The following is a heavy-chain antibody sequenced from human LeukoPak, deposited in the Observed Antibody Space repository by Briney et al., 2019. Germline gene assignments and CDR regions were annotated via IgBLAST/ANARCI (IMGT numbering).Heavy chain of an antibody. D-gene: IGHD2-2*01. CDR1: GYTFTGYY. CDR3: ARISCSSTSCYSNNWFDP. V-gene: IGHV1-2*04. Sequence: ASVKVSCKASGYTFTGYYMHWVRQAPGQGLEWMGWINPNSGGTNYAQKFQGWVTMTRDTSISTAYMELSRLRSDDTAVYYCARISCSSTSCYSNNWFDPWGQGTLVTVSS. CDR2: INPNSGGT. J-gene: IGHJ5*02.